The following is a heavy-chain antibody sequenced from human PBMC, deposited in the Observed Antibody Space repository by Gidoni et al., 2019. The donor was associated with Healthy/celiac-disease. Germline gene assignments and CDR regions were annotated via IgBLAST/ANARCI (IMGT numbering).Heavy chain of an antibody. D-gene: IGHD3-16*01. V-gene: IGHV3-30*01. Sequence: QVQLVESGGGVVQPGRSMRLSCAASGFTFSSYAMHWVRQAPGKGLEWVAVISYDGSNKYYADSVKGRFTISRDNSKNTLYLQMNSLRAEDTAVYYCARARGLDGFDYWGQGTLVTVSS. J-gene: IGHJ4*02. CDR2: ISYDGSNK. CDR3: ARARGLDGFDY. CDR1: GFTFSSYA.